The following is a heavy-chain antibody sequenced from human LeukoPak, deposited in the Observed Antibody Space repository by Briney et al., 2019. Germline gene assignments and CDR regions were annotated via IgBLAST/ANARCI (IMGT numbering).Heavy chain of an antibody. CDR1: GFSLSSYR. Sequence: GGALRLSCAASGFSLSSYRINWFGQSPGKGLEGVAYISGSGSNIYYVDSVKGRFTVSRDNPKSPLFLQMNSPRAEDTAVYYCARVKGSYFDYWGQGALVTVSS. J-gene: IGHJ4*02. V-gene: IGHV3-48*01. CDR2: ISGSGSNI. D-gene: IGHD2-15*01. CDR3: ARVKGSYFDY.